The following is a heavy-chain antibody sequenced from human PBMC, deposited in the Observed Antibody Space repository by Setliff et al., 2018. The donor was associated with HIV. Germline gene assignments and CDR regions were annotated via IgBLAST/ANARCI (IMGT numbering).Heavy chain of an antibody. CDR3: ARAGDGGYYYIGGP. CDR2: INWNSDNI. Sequence: PGGSLRLSCAASGFTFDDYAMHWVRQAPGKGLEWVSGINWNSDNIAYADSVKGRFTISRDNARNSLDLQMNSLRAEDTALYYCARAGDGGYYYIGGPWGQGTLVTVSS. J-gene: IGHJ5*02. D-gene: IGHD3-22*01. V-gene: IGHV3-9*01. CDR1: GFTFDDYA.